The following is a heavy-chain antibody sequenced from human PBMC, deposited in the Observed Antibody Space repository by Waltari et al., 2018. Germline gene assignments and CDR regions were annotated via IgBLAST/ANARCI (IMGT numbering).Heavy chain of an antibody. J-gene: IGHJ6*02. V-gene: IGHV3-33*01. CDR1: GFTFSSYG. Sequence: QVQLVESGGGVVQPGGSLRLSCAASGFTFSSYGMHWVRQAPGKGLEWVAVIWYDGSNKYYADSVKGRFTISRDNSKNTLYLQMNSLRAEDTAVYYCARGNWNYRYYYGMDVWGQGTTVTVSS. CDR2: IWYDGSNK. D-gene: IGHD1-7*01. CDR3: ARGNWNYRYYYGMDV.